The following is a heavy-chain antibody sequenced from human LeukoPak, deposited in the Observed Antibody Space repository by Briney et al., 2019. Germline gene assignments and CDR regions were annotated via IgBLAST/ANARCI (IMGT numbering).Heavy chain of an antibody. CDR1: GYTFITYD. V-gene: IGHV1-8*01. J-gene: IGHJ4*02. D-gene: IGHD6-19*01. Sequence: ASVKVSCKASGYTFITYDINWVRQATGQGLEWMGWMDPKTGNTGTSQKFQGRLTMTRDTSISTAYMELRSLESEDTAVYYCARLYTSPWYSFADWGKGTLVTVSS. CDR2: MDPKTGNT. CDR3: ARLYTSPWYSFAD.